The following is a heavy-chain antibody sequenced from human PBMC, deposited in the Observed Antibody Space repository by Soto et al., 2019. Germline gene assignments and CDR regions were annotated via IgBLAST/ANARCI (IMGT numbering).Heavy chain of an antibody. D-gene: IGHD2-15*01. J-gene: IGHJ5*02. CDR2: VHYSGNT. Sequence: PSETLSLSCPVSGYSISSGYQWAWIRQPPGKGLEWLGSVHYSGNTYYNPSLKSRLTISVDKSKNQFSLNLSSVTAADTAVYYCARQDRVVAEGRWFDPWGQGTLVTVSS. CDR1: GYSISSGYQ. V-gene: IGHV4-38-2*01. CDR3: ARQDRVVAEGRWFDP.